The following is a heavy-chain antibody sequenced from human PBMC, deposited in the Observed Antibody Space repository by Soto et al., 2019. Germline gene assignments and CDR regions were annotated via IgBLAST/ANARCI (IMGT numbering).Heavy chain of an antibody. CDR2: MQHTGNT. J-gene: IGHJ5*02. CDR1: GASVRSYQ. Sequence: QTMSRACAVSGASVRSYQWSWIRQHAGKGLEWIGRMQHTGNTNYNPSLKSRVTMSVDTSKNQISLKMTSVTAADTAVYFCAKDVSSRRWFDPWGQGILVTVSS. CDR3: AKDVSSRRWFDP. D-gene: IGHD3-16*01. V-gene: IGHV4-4*07.